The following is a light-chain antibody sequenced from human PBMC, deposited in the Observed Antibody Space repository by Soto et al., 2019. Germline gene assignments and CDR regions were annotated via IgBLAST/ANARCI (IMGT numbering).Light chain of an antibody. CDR1: QSISSW. Sequence: DIQVTQVASTLSAYLGESIDITCXASQSISSWLAWYQQKPGKAPKLLIYDASSFESGVPSRFSGSGSGTEFTLTISSLQPDDFATYYCQQYNSYSGTFGQGTKVDIK. CDR3: QQYNSYSGT. J-gene: IGKJ1*01. CDR2: DAS. V-gene: IGKV1-5*01.